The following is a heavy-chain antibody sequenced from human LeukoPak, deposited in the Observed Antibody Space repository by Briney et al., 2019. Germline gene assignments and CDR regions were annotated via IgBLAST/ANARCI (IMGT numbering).Heavy chain of an antibody. V-gene: IGHV1-46*01. D-gene: IGHD3-10*01. CDR3: ARVFSAMVRGKAYDY. Sequence: ASVKVSCKASGYTFTSYYMHWVRQAPGQGLEWMGIINPSGGSTSYAQKFQGRVTMTRDTSTSTVYMELSSLRSEDTAVYYCARVFSAMVRGKAYDYWGQGTLVTVSS. CDR2: INPSGGST. J-gene: IGHJ4*02. CDR1: GYTFTSYY.